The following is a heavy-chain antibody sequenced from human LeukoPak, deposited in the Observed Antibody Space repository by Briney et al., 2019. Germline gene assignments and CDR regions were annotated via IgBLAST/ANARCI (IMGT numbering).Heavy chain of an antibody. D-gene: IGHD2/OR15-2a*01. CDR3: ARRGSTDY. J-gene: IGHJ4*02. Sequence: PGGSLRLSCAASGFSCSGYWMNWVRQAPGKGLEWVANIKEDGSEKYYADFVKGRFTISRDNAKNSLDLQMNSLRAEDTAVYYCARRGSTDYWGQGTLVTVSS. CDR2: IKEDGSEK. CDR1: GFSCSGYW. V-gene: IGHV3-7*03.